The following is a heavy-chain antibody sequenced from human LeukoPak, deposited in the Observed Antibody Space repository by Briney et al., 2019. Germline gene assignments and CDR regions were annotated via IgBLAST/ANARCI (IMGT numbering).Heavy chain of an antibody. D-gene: IGHD4-17*01. CDR2: IFPRDSDT. V-gene: IGHV5-51*01. CDR3: ARRDYGGHAAYFDY. J-gene: IGHJ4*02. CDR1: GYTFTSNW. Sequence: GESLKISCKGSGYTFTSNWIGWVRQMPGKGLEWMGIIFPRDSDTVYSPSFQGQVTMSVDKSISTAYPQWSSLKASDTAIYYCARRDYGGHAAYFDYWGQGTLVTVSS.